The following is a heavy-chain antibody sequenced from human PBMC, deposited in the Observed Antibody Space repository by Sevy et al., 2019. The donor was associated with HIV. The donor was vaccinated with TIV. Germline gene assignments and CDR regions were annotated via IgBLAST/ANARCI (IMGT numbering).Heavy chain of an antibody. CDR1: GGSISSYF. Sequence: SESLSLTCSVSGGSISSYFWTWVRQSPGKGLEWIGNIYFTGNTDYSTSLKSRVTLSLDTSKSQFSLTLKSVTAADTAIYFCARDSATRPRVLDYWGHGTLVTVSS. D-gene: IGHD6-6*01. CDR3: ARDSATRPRVLDY. J-gene: IGHJ4*01. CDR2: IYFTGNT. V-gene: IGHV4-59*01.